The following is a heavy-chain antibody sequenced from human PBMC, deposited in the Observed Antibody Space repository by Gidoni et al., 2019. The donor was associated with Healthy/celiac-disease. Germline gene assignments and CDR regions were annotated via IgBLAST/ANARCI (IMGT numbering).Heavy chain of an antibody. Sequence: QVQLQQWGAGLLKPSETLSLTCAVYGGSFSGYYWSWIRQPPGKGLEWIGEINHSGSTNYNPSLKSRVTISVDTSKNQFSLKLSSVTAADTAIYYCASMARYYDSMSDYWGQGTLVTVSS. J-gene: IGHJ4*02. V-gene: IGHV4-34*01. CDR2: INHSGST. CDR1: GGSFSGYY. D-gene: IGHD3-22*01. CDR3: ASMARYYDSMSDY.